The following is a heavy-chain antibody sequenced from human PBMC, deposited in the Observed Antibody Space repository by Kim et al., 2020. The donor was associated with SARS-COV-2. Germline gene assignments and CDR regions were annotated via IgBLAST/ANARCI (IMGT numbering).Heavy chain of an antibody. CDR3: AKEYYDFWSGYFEAMDV. Sequence: VKGRFTISRDNSKNTLYLQMNSLRAEDTAVYYCAKEYYDFWSGYFEAMDVWGKGTTVTVSS. V-gene: IGHV3-30*02. J-gene: IGHJ6*03. D-gene: IGHD3-3*01.